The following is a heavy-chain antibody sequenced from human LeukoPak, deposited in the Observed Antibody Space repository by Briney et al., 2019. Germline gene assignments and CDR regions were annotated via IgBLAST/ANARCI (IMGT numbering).Heavy chain of an antibody. J-gene: IGHJ4*02. D-gene: IGHD2-21*02. Sequence: GGSLRLSCAASGFTLRSYSMNWVRQAPGKGLEWVSSISSSSSYIYYADSVKGRFTISRDNAKNSLYPQMNSLRAEDTAVYFCARSDYCGGDCYSSLSNYWGQGTLVTVSS. V-gene: IGHV3-21*01. CDR3: ARSDYCGGDCYSSLSNY. CDR2: ISSSSSYI. CDR1: GFTLRSYS.